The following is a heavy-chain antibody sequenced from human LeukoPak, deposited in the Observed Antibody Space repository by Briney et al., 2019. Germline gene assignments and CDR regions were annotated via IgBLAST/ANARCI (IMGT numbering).Heavy chain of an antibody. V-gene: IGHV3-30*04. CDR2: ISYDGSNK. Sequence: GRSLRLSCAASGFTFSSYAMHWVRQAPGKGLEWVAVISYDGSNKYYAGSVKGRFTISRDNSKNTLYLQMNSLRAEDTAVYYCARGYSSGWFDVPSDYWGQGTLVTVSS. D-gene: IGHD6-19*01. CDR1: GFTFSSYA. CDR3: ARGYSSGWFDVPSDY. J-gene: IGHJ4*02.